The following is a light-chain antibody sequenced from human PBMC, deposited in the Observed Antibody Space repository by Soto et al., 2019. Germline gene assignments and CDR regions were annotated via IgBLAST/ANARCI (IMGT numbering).Light chain of an antibody. CDR3: QQRSNWPT. CDR2: DAS. V-gene: IGKV3-11*01. Sequence: EIVLTQSPATLSVSPGERATLSCRASQSVSSYLAWYQQKPGQAPRLLIYDASNRATGIPARFSGSGSGTDFTLTIISLEPDDFAVYYCQQRSNWPTFGQGTRLEIK. J-gene: IGKJ5*01. CDR1: QSVSSY.